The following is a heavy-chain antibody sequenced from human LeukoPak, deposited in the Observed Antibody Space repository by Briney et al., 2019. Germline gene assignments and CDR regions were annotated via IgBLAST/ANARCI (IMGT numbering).Heavy chain of an antibody. J-gene: IGHJ4*02. CDR3: ARARWQLVPYFDS. D-gene: IGHD6-6*01. CDR2: INPNSGGT. CDR1: GYTFTDYY. V-gene: IGHV1-2*02. Sequence: GASVKVSCKASGYTFTDYYMHWVRQAPGQGLEWMGWINPNSGGTNFAQKFQGRVAMTRDTSINTAYMELGRLRSDDTAVYYCARARWQLVPYFDSWGQGTLVTVSS.